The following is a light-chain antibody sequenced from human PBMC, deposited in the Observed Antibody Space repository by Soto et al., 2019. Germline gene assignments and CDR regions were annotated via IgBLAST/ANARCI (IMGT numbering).Light chain of an antibody. Sequence: DIQMTQSPSTLSASVGDRVTITCRASQSISSWLAWYQQKPGKAPKLLIYKASSLESGVPSRFSGSRSGTEFTLTISSLQPDDFATYYCQHYNSYSTFGQGTKVEIK. CDR1: QSISSW. CDR2: KAS. V-gene: IGKV1-5*03. J-gene: IGKJ1*01. CDR3: QHYNSYST.